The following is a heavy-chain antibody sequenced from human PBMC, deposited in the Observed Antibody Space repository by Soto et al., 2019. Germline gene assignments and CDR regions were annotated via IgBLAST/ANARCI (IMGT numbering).Heavy chain of an antibody. CDR1: VCTFSSYA. CDR3: ARSRERGVYGGTWFDP. J-gene: IGHJ5*02. V-gene: IGHV1-69*12. CDR2: ISPIFGKA. Sequence: HVQLVQSEAEVKKPVSSVNVSCKASVCTFSSYAISWVRQAPGQGLDWMGGISPIFGKANYAQKFQGRVRITADESTSTAYMELSSLRSEDTAVYYCARSRERGVYGGTWFDPWVQGSLVTVSS. D-gene: IGHD2-8*01.